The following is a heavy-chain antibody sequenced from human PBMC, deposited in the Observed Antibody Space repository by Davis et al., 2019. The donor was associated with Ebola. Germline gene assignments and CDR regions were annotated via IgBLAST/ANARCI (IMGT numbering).Heavy chain of an antibody. Sequence: GESLKISCAASGFTSSSYAMSWVRQALGKGLEWVSGITGSGANTYYADSVKGRFTISRDNSENTLYLQMHSLRVEDTAVYYCAKDHYYDGSGYDRPHDFDHWGQGTLVTVSS. J-gene: IGHJ4*02. CDR2: ITGSGANT. CDR3: AKDHYYDGSGYDRPHDFDH. CDR1: GFTSSSYA. V-gene: IGHV3-23*01. D-gene: IGHD3-22*01.